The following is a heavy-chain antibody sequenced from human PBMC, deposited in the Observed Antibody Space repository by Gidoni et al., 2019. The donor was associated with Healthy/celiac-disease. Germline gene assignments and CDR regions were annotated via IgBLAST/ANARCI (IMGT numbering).Heavy chain of an antibody. Sequence: QVQLQQWGAGLLKPSETLSLICAVYGGSFSGYYWSWIRQPPGKGLEWIGEINHSGSTNYNPSLKSRVTISVDTSKNQFSLKLSSVTAADTAVYYCARQGIQGDIVVVPAASAHDAFDIWGQGTMVTVSS. CDR3: ARQGIQGDIVVVPAASAHDAFDI. CDR2: INHSGST. D-gene: IGHD2-2*01. CDR1: GGSFSGYY. J-gene: IGHJ3*02. V-gene: IGHV4-34*01.